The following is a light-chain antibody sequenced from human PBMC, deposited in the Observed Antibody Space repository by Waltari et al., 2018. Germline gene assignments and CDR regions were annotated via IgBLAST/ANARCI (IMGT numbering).Light chain of an antibody. CDR2: TVN. Sequence: QSALTQPPSVSGSPGQSVTISCTGSSSDVGGYNRVPWYQQPPGAAPKLIIYTVNFRPSGVPDRFSGSKSGYTASLTISGLQAEDEANYYCSSYTTTGSTLLFGGGTELTVL. CDR1: SSDVGGYNR. V-gene: IGLV2-18*02. J-gene: IGLJ2*01. CDR3: SSYTTTGSTLL.